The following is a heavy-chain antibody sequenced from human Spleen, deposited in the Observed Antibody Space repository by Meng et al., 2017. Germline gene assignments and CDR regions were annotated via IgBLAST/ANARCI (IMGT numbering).Heavy chain of an antibody. J-gene: IGHJ4*02. CDR3: AREGSSTSLDD. CDR2: INAGNGNR. D-gene: IGHD6-13*01. V-gene: IGHV1-3*01. Sequence: ASVKVSCKASGYTFSDYAIHWVRQAPGQRLEWMGWINAGNGNRRYSEMFQGRVAMTWDTSARSAYMELTSLRSEDTAVYYCAREGSSTSLDDWGQGTLVTVSS. CDR1: GYTFSDYA.